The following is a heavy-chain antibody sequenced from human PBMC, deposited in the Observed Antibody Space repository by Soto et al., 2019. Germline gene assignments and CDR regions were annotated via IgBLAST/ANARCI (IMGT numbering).Heavy chain of an antibody. D-gene: IGHD3-16*01. CDR3: ARVSSGIYDYIWGSQRPALDY. CDR2: ISSSGSTI. Sequence: PGGSLRLSCAASGFTFSDYYMSWIRQAPGKGLEWVSYISSSGSTIYYADSVKGRFTISRDNAKNSLYLQMNSLRAEDTAVYYCARVSSGIYDYIWGSQRPALDYWGQGTLVTVSS. V-gene: IGHV3-11*01. CDR1: GFTFSDYY. J-gene: IGHJ4*02.